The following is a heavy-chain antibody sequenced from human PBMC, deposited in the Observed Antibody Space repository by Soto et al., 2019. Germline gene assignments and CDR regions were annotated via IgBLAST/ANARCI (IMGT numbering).Heavy chain of an antibody. D-gene: IGHD3-22*01. CDR1: GVTFSNYA. V-gene: IGHV3-23*01. J-gene: IGHJ4*02. Sequence: EVQLLESGGDLVQPGGSLRLSCAASGVTFSNYAMSWFRQAPGKGLEWVSAISGSAINTYYADSVRGRFTISRDNSKNPMYLQMNHLRAEDTAVYSCAKGQGYYYDASGYTFDYWGQGTVVTVSS. CDR3: AKGQGYYYDASGYTFDY. CDR2: ISGSAINT.